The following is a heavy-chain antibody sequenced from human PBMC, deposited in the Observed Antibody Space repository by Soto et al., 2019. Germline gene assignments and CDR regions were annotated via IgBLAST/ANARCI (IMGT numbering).Heavy chain of an antibody. CDR2: IYYSDNT. V-gene: IGHV4-30-4*01. D-gene: IGHD4-17*01. CDR3: ARPPYGVYGLNV. J-gene: IGHJ6*02. Sequence: LSLTCTVSGVSFSSGDYYWSWIRQPPGKGLEWIGYIYYSDNTYSNPSLKSRVTISVDTSRNQFSLKLSSVTAADTAVYYCARPPYGVYGLNVWGQGTTVTVSS. CDR1: GVSFSSGDYY.